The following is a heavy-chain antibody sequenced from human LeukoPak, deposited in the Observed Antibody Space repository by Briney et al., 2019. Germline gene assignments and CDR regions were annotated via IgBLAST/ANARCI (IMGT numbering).Heavy chain of an antibody. CDR2: IYYSGST. CDR3: AREQWLAASRSYYMDV. CDR1: GGSISSSSYF. V-gene: IGHV4-39*07. J-gene: IGHJ6*03. Sequence: PSETLSLTCTVFGGSISSSSYFWGWIRQPAGKGLEWIGYIYYSGSTYYNPSLKSRVTISVDTSKNQFSLQLNSVTPEDTAVYYCAREQWLAASRSYYMDVWGKGTTVTISS. D-gene: IGHD6-19*01.